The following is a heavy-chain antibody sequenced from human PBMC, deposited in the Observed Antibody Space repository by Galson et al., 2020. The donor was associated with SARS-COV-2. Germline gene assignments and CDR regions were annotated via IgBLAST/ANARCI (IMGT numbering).Heavy chain of an antibody. CDR3: TVHVDYSYSMSV. V-gene: IGHV3-73*01. Sequence: GGSLRLSCAASGFTFSGSAMHWGRQASGKGLEWVGRIRSKANSYATAYAASVKGRFTISRDDSKNTAYLQMNSLKTEDTAVYYCTVHVDYSYSMSVSGTGTTVTFSS. CDR1: GFTFSGSA. CDR2: IRSKANSYAT. J-gene: IGHJ6*03.